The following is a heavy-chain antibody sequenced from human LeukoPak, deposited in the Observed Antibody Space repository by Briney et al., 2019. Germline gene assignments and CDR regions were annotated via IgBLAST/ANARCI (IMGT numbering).Heavy chain of an antibody. CDR2: ISSSGSTI. CDR1: GFTFSSYE. J-gene: IGHJ1*01. V-gene: IGHV3-48*03. D-gene: IGHD3-22*01. Sequence: GGSLRLSCAASGFTFSSYEMNWVRQAPGKGLEWVSYISSSGSTIYYADSVKGRFTISRDNAKNSLYLQMNSLRAEDTAAYYCARGLRYYDSSGYPEYFQHWGQGTLVTVSS. CDR3: ARGLRYYDSSGYPEYFQH.